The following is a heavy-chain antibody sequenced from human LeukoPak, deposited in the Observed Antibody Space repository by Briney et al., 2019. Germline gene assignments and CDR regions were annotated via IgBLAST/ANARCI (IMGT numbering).Heavy chain of an antibody. CDR2: ISSSSSYI. Sequence: GGSLRLSCAASGFTFSSYSMNWVRQAPGKGLEWVSSISSSSSYIYYADSVKGRFTISRDNAKNSLYLQMNSLRAEDTAVYYCFARNLTGKTNIRFYWGQGTLVTVSS. CDR3: FARNLTGKTNIRFY. J-gene: IGHJ4*02. V-gene: IGHV3-21*01. CDR1: GFTFSSYS. D-gene: IGHD1/OR15-1a*01.